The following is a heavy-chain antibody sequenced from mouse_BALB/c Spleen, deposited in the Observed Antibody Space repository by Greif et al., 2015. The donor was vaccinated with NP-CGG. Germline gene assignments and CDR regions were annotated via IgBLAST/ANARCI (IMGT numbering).Heavy chain of an antibody. CDR3: ARRTGTEAMDY. J-gene: IGHJ4*01. Sequence: LVESGPELVKPGASVKISCKASGYTFTDYYINWVKQKPGQGLEWIGWIYPGSGNTKYNEKFKGKATLTVDTSSSTAYMQLSSLTSEDTAVYFCARRTGTEAMDYWGQGTPVTVSS. CDR1: GYTFTDYY. D-gene: IGHD4-1*01. CDR2: IYPGSGNT. V-gene: IGHV1-84*02.